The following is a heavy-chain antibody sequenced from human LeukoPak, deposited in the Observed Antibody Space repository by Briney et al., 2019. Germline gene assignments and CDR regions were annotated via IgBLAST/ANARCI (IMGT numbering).Heavy chain of an antibody. CDR2: ITATGGST. CDR3: ANGKYSSSWIY. J-gene: IGHJ4*02. V-gene: IGHV3-23*01. CDR1: GFTFSTYA. D-gene: IGHD6-13*01. Sequence: GGSLRLSCIVSGFTFSTYAMSWVRQAPGKGLEWVSLITATGGSTYYADSVKGRFTISRDNSKNTLYLQMNSLRAEDTAVYYCANGKYSSSWIYWGQGTLVTVSS.